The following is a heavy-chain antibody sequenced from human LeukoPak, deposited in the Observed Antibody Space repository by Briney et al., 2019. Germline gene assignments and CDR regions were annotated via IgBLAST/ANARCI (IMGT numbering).Heavy chain of an antibody. CDR1: GYSFTSYW. Sequence: GESLKISCKGSGYSFTSYWIGWVRQMPGKGLEGLGIIYSGDSDTRYSPSFQGQVTISADKSISTAYLQWSSLKASDTAMYYCARQFEGDCSSTSCYTNWFDPWGQGTLVTVSS. V-gene: IGHV5-51*01. CDR3: ARQFEGDCSSTSCYTNWFDP. CDR2: IYSGDSDT. D-gene: IGHD2-2*02. J-gene: IGHJ5*02.